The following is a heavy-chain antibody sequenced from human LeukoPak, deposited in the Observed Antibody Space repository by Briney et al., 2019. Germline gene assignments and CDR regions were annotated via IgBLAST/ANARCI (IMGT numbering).Heavy chain of an antibody. CDR3: AKDVRSDYFDY. CDR1: GFTYSSYA. CDR2: ISSSGRYM. Sequence: PGGSLRLSCAASGFTYSSYAMSWVRQAPGKGLEWVSAISSSGRYMYYADSVKGRFTSSRDNANNSLYLQMDSLRAEDTAVYYCAKDVRSDYFDYWGQGTLVT. J-gene: IGHJ4*02. V-gene: IGHV3-21*01.